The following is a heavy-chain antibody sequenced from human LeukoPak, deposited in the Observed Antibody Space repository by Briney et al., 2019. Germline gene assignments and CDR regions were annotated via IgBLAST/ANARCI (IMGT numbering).Heavy chain of an antibody. V-gene: IGHV1-18*01. D-gene: IGHD2-2*01. J-gene: IGHJ6*02. Sequence: GASVKVSCKASGYTFTSYGIGWVRQAPGQGLEWMGWISAYNGNTNYAQKLQGRITMTTDTSTSTAYMELRSLRSDDTAVYYCARTVPAAYYGMDVWGQGTTVTVSS. CDR2: ISAYNGNT. CDR1: GYTFTSYG. CDR3: ARTVPAAYYGMDV.